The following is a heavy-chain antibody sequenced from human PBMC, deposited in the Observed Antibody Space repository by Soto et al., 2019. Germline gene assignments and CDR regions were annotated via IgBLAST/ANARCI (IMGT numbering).Heavy chain of an antibody. Sequence: EVQLLESGGGLVQPGGSLRLSCAASGFTFSSYAMSWVCQAPGKGLEWVSAISGSGGSTYYADSVKGRFTISRDNSKNTLYLQMNSLRAEDTAVYYCAKGDNWYFYFDYWGQGTLVTVSS. CDR3: AKGDNWYFYFDY. CDR1: GFTFSSYA. CDR2: ISGSGGST. D-gene: IGHD1-1*01. V-gene: IGHV3-23*01. J-gene: IGHJ4*02.